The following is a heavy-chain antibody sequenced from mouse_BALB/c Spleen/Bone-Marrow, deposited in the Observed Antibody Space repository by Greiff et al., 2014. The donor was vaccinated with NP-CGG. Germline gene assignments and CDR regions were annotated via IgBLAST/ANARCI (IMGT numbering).Heavy chain of an antibody. Sequence: QVHVKQSGPSLVQPSQSLSITCTVSGFSLTSYGVHWVRQSPGKGLEWLGVIWRRGSTDYNAAFMSRLSITKDNSKSQVFFKMNSLQADDTAIYYCAKNDDDAMDYWGQGTSVTVSS. D-gene: IGHD2-12*01. V-gene: IGHV2-5-1*01. CDR3: AKNDDDAMDY. CDR1: GFSLTSYG. CDR2: IWRRGST. J-gene: IGHJ4*01.